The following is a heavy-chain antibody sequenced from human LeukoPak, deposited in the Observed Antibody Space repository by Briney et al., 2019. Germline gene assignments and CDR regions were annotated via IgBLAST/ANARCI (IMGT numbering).Heavy chain of an antibody. V-gene: IGHV4-31*03. Sequence: SETLSLTCTVSGGSISSGGYYWSWIRQHPGKGLEWIGYIYYSGSTYYNPSLKSRVTISVDTSKNQFSLKQSSVTAADTAVYYCARVKGMDDILTGFDPWGQGTLVTVSS. J-gene: IGHJ5*02. CDR3: ARVKGMDDILTGFDP. CDR1: GGSISSGGYY. D-gene: IGHD3-9*01. CDR2: IYYSGST.